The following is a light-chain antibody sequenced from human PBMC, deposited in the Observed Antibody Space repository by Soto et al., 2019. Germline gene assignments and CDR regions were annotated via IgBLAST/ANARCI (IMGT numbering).Light chain of an antibody. Sequence: DIQMTQSPSSLSTSVGNRVTITCRASENIRDFVNLYQQKPGKAPNLLIYGASTLQGGVPSRFSGSGSGTEFTLTISSLQPEDFATYYCQQLNNYPWTFGQGTKVDIK. CDR1: ENIRDF. CDR2: GAS. J-gene: IGKJ1*01. CDR3: QQLNNYPWT. V-gene: IGKV1-17*01.